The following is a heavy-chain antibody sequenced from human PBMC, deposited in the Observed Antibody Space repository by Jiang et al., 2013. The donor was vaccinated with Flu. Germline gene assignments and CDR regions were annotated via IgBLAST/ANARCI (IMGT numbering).Heavy chain of an antibody. J-gene: IGHJ4*02. V-gene: IGHV5-51*01. Sequence: GWVRQMPGKGLEWMGAMFPADSDTRYSPSFQGQVTISVDNSMNSAYLQWSSLNVSDTAMYYCTAGQMGASDFDYWGQGTLVTVSS. CDR3: TAGQMGASDFDY. CDR2: MFPADSDT. D-gene: IGHD1-26*01.